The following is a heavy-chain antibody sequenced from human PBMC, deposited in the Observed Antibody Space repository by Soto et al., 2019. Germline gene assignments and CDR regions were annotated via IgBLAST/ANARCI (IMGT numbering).Heavy chain of an antibody. CDR1: GGSISSGGYS. V-gene: IGHV4-30-2*01. Sequence: PSETLSLTCAVSGGSISSGGYSWSWIRHPPGKGLEWIGYIYHSGSTYYNPSLKSRVTISVDRSKNQFSLKLSSVTAADTAVYYCARAAPRYNSDARYGMDVWGQGTTVTVSS. CDR3: ARAAPRYNSDARYGMDV. J-gene: IGHJ6*02. CDR2: IYHSGST. D-gene: IGHD5-18*01.